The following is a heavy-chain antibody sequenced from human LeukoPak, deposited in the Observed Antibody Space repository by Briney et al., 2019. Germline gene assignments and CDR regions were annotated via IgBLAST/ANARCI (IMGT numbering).Heavy chain of an antibody. D-gene: IGHD3-22*01. CDR2: IKSKTDGGTT. Sequence: PGGSLRLSCAASGFTFSSYWMNWVRQAPGKGLEWVGRIKSKTDGGTTDYAAPVKGRFTISRDDSKNTLYLQMNSLKTEDTAVYYCTTTYYYDSSGYYPLPFDYWGQGTLVTVSS. CDR3: TTTYYYDSSGYYPLPFDY. CDR1: GFTFSSYW. V-gene: IGHV3-15*01. J-gene: IGHJ4*02.